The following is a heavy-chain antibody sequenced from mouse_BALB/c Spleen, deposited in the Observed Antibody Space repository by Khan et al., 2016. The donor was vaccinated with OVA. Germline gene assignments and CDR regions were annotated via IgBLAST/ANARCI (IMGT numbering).Heavy chain of an antibody. Sequence: MQLEESGPEVVKPGASVKMSCKASGYTFTSYVMHWVKQKPGQGLEWIGYIYPYNDATKYNEKFNGKATLTSDKSSSTAYMELSSLTSEDSAVYSGAPVDGYYVSFAYWGQGTMVTVSA. V-gene: IGHV1S136*01. J-gene: IGHJ3*01. D-gene: IGHD2-3*01. CDR2: IYPYNDAT. CDR3: APVDGYYVSFAY. CDR1: GYTFTSYV.